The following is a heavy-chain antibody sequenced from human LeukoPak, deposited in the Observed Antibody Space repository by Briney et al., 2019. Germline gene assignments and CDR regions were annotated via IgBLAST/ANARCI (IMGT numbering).Heavy chain of an antibody. Sequence: GRSLRLSCAASGFTFSIYAMHWVRQAPGKGLECVASTSPDGSNKYYADSVKGRFTISRDTSKNTVYLAMNSLTAEDTAVYYGVRAVAPGFVYWGQGTLVTVSS. CDR2: TSPDGSNK. J-gene: IGHJ4*02. D-gene: IGHD6-19*01. CDR3: VRAVAPGFVY. V-gene: IGHV3-30-3*01. CDR1: GFTFSIYA.